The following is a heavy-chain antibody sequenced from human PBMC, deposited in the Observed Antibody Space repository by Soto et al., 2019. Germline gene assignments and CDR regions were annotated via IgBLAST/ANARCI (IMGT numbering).Heavy chain of an antibody. Sequence: EVQLLESGGALVQPGGSLRLSCAASGFAFSNYPMSWVRQAPGKGLEWVSGITVSGASTYYADSVKGRFTISRDNYKNILYLEMNSLRAEDTAVYYCANEGSTLIVGNWFDTWGEGALVTVSS. CDR1: GFAFSNYP. J-gene: IGHJ5*02. V-gene: IGHV3-23*01. D-gene: IGHD3-22*01. CDR2: ITVSGAST. CDR3: ANEGSTLIVGNWFDT.